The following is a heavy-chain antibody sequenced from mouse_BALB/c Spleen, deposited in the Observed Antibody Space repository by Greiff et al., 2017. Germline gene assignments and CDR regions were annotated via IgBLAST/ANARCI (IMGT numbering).Heavy chain of an antibody. CDR2: IRSKSNNYAT. V-gene: IGHV10-1*02. Sequence: EVQVVESGGGLVQPKGSLKLSCAASGFTFNTYAMNWVRQAPGKGLEWVARIRSKSNNYATYYADSVKDRFTISRDDSQSMLYLQMNNLKTEDTAMYYCVSAYWAMDYWGQGTSVTVSS. CDR1: GFTFNTYA. CDR3: VSAYWAMDY. D-gene: IGHD4-1*01. J-gene: IGHJ4*01.